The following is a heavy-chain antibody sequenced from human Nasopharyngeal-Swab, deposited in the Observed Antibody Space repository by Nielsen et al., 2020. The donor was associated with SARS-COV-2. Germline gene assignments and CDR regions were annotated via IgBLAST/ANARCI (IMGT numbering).Heavy chain of an antibody. Sequence: GESLKISCAASGFTFSSYGMHWVRQAPGKGLEWVAVIWYDGSNKYYADSVKGRFTISRDNSKNTLYLQMNSLRAEDTAVYYCAREGEVMVYASMDVWGQGTMVTVSS. CDR3: AREGEVMVYASMDV. V-gene: IGHV3-33*01. CDR1: GFTFSSYG. J-gene: IGHJ3*01. CDR2: IWYDGSNK. D-gene: IGHD2-8*01.